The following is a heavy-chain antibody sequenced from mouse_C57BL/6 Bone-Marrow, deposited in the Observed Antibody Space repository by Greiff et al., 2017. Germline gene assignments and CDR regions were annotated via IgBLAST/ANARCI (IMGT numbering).Heavy chain of an antibody. CDR2: IDPENGNT. V-gene: IGHV14-4*01. CDR3: TREGWYFDY. CDR1: GFNFTDYY. J-gene: IGHJ2*01. Sequence: VQLQQSGAELVRPGASVKLSCTASGFNFTDYYMHWVKQRPEQGLEWIGRIDPENGNTEYASKFQGKATMTADTSSNTAYLQLSSLTSEDTAVYYCTREGWYFDYWGQGTTLTVSS. D-gene: IGHD2-1*01.